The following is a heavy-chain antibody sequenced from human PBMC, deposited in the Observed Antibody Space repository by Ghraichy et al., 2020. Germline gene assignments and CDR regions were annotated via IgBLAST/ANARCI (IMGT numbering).Heavy chain of an antibody. V-gene: IGHV3-23*01. Sequence: GGSLRLSCAASGFTFSSYAMSWVRQAPGKGLEWVSAISGSGGSTYYADSVKGRFTISRDNSKNTLYLQMNSLRAEDTAVYYCAKVRVQGYYGSGNPTFDYWGQGTLVTVSS. D-gene: IGHD3-10*01. CDR2: ISGSGGST. CDR1: GFTFSSYA. J-gene: IGHJ4*02. CDR3: AKVRVQGYYGSGNPTFDY.